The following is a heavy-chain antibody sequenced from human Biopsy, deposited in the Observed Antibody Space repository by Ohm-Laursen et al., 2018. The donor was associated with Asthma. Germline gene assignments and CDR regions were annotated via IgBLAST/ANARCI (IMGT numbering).Heavy chain of an antibody. Sequence: SLRLSCTASGFSFSEFVMHWVRQAPGEGLEWVTLIWYDGSKKYYSESVKGRFTIARDNSKNTLYLQMNSLRVEDTAVYYCARGREGSGSYFTSHWFDPWGQGTLVTVSS. J-gene: IGHJ5*02. CDR2: IWYDGSKK. V-gene: IGHV3-33*08. CDR1: GFSFSEFV. D-gene: IGHD3-10*01. CDR3: ARGREGSGSYFTSHWFDP.